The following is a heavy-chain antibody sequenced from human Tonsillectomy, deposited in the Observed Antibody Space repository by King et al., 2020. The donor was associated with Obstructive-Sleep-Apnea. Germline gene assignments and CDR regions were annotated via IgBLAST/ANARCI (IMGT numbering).Heavy chain of an antibody. CDR1: GYTFTAYY. D-gene: IGHD5-18*01. CDR2: INPNSGGT. J-gene: IGHJ6*02. CDR3: ARENADTKEELGMDV. Sequence: EQLVQSGAEVKKPGASVEVSCKASGYTFTAYYLHWVRQAPGQGLEWMGWINPNSGGTNYAQKFQGRVSMTRDTSISTAYMELSRLRSDDTAVYYCARENADTKEELGMDVWGQGTTVTVSS. V-gene: IGHV1-2*02.